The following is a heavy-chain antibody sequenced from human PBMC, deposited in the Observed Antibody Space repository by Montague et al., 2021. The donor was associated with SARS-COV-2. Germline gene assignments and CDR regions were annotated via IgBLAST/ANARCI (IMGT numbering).Heavy chain of an antibody. Sequence: SETLSLTCTVSGGSISSSSYYWGWIRQPPGKGLEWIGSIYYSGSTYYNPSLKSRVTISVDTSKSQFSLKLSSVSAADTGVYYCARWDPQTLTMIGLRGKSASGYWSQGTLVTVSS. D-gene: IGHD4-23*01. CDR2: IYYSGST. J-gene: IGHJ4*02. CDR1: GGSISSSSYY. V-gene: IGHV4-39*01. CDR3: ARWDPQTLTMIGLRGKSASGY.